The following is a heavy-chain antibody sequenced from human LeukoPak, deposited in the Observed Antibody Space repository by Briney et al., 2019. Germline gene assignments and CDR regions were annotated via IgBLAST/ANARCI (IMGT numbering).Heavy chain of an antibody. Sequence: SETLSLTCNVSGYSISSGYYWGWIRQTPGKGLEWIGSINYSGSTYYNPSLKSRVTISVDTSKNQFSLKLSSVTAADTAVYYCARVATRITFGGVIATDVDYWGQGTLVTVSS. D-gene: IGHD3-16*02. CDR1: GYSISSGYY. CDR2: INYSGST. V-gene: IGHV4-38-2*02. CDR3: ARVATRITFGGVIATDVDY. J-gene: IGHJ4*02.